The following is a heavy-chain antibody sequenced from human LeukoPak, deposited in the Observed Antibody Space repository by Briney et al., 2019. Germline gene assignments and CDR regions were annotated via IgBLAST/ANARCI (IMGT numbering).Heavy chain of an antibody. J-gene: IGHJ5*02. V-gene: IGHV3-23*01. CDR1: GFTFSSYA. Sequence: PGGSLRLSCAASGFTFSSYAMSWVRQAPGKGLEWVSGISGIGGSTHYADSVKGRFTISRDNSKNTLYLQMNSLRVEDTAVYYCAKDMVRGVIRRFDPWGQGTLVTVSS. D-gene: IGHD3-10*01. CDR2: ISGIGGST. CDR3: AKDMVRGVIRRFDP.